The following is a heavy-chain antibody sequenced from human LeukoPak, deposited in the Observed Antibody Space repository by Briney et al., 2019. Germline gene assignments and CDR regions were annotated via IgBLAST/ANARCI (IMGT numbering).Heavy chain of an antibody. J-gene: IGHJ4*02. D-gene: IGHD4-17*01. V-gene: IGHV3-7*01. CDR1: GFTSSSYW. Sequence: GGSLRLSCAASGFTSSSYWMSWVRQAPGKGLEWVANINQDTSQKYSVASVKGRFTISRDNAKKSLYLQMNSLRAEDTAVYYCARGAFMTTATDFDYWGQGILVTVSS. CDR2: INQDTSQK. CDR3: ARGAFMTTATDFDY.